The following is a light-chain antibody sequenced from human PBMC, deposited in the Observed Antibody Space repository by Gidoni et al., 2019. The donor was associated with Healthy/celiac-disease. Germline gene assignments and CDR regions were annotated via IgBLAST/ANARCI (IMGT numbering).Light chain of an antibody. CDR3: QQSYSTPIFT. J-gene: IGKJ3*01. CDR2: AAS. V-gene: IGKV1-39*01. CDR1: QSISSY. Sequence: DIQMTQSPSSLSASVGDRVTITCRASQSISSYLNWYQQKPGKAPKLLIYAASRLQSGVPSRFSGSGSGTDFTLTISSLQPEDFATYYCQQSYSTPIFTFGPGTKVEIK.